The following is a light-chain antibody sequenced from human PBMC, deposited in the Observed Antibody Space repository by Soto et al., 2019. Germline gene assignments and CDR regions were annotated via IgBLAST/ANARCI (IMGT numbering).Light chain of an antibody. CDR2: DAS. Sequence: DIQMTQSPSTLSPSVGDRVTITCRASRSISDWLAWYQQKPGKAPKLLIFDASSLKSGVPSRFSGSGSGTEFTLTISGLQPDDVATYYCLQYSSHSWTFGQATKVEIK. CDR3: LQYSSHSWT. V-gene: IGKV1-5*01. J-gene: IGKJ1*01. CDR1: RSISDW.